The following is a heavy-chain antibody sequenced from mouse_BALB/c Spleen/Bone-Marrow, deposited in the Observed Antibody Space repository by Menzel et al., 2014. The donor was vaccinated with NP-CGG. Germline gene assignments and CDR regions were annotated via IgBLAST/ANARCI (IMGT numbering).Heavy chain of an antibody. J-gene: IGHJ1*01. D-gene: IGHD1-1*01. Sequence: EVQLQQSGGGLVQPGGSLKLSCVASGLTFSSYGMSWVRQTPDKRLELVATINNNGGSTYYPDSVKGQFTISRDNAKNTLYLQMSSLKSEDTAMYYCARVYGWYFDVWGAGTTVTVSS. CDR2: INNNGGST. CDR3: ARVYGWYFDV. CDR1: GLTFSSYG. V-gene: IGHV5-6-3*01.